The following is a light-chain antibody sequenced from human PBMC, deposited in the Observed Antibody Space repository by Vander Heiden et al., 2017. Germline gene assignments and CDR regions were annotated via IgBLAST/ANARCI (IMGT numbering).Light chain of an antibody. J-gene: IGKJ4*01. Sequence: DIQMAQSPCSVSASVGDRVTITCRASQDISIWVAWYQQKPGKAPKLLIYAASILQSGVPSRFSGSASGTDFTLTISSLQPEDFATYYCQQANTFPALTFGGGTKVDIK. CDR3: QQANTFPALT. V-gene: IGKV1D-12*01. CDR2: AAS. CDR1: QDISIW.